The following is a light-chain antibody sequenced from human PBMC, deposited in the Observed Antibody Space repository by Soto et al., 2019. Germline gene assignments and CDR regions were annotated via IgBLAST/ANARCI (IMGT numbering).Light chain of an antibody. V-gene: IGLV1-47*02. Sequence: LTQPPSASGTPGQRVTISCSGSSSNIGSNYVYWYQQLPGTAPKLLIYSNNQRPSGVPDRFSGSKSGTSASLAISGLRSEDEADYYCATWDDSLSGYVFGTGTKVTVL. CDR3: ATWDDSLSGYV. CDR1: SSNIGSNY. J-gene: IGLJ1*01. CDR2: SNN.